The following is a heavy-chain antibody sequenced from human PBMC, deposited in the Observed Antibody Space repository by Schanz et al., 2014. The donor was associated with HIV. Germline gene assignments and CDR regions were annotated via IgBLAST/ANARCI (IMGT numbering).Heavy chain of an antibody. V-gene: IGHV3-66*02. Sequence: EVQLLESGGGVVQPGRSLRLSCAASGFTVGANYMTWVRQAPGKGLEWVSVIHSGGSTYYADSVKGRFTISRDDSKNTVYLQMNSLTVDDTAVYYCARGRNGMGVWGPGTTVTVSS. CDR2: IHSGGST. J-gene: IGHJ6*02. CDR1: GFTVGANY. CDR3: ARGRNGMGV.